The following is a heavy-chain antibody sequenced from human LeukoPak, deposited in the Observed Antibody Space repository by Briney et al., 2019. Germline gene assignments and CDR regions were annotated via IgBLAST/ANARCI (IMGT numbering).Heavy chain of an antibody. CDR2: ISYDGSNK. J-gene: IGHJ6*02. CDR1: GFISSIYA. V-gene: IGHV3-30*03. CDR3: AIEGVYSSGWAWSYYYYGMDV. D-gene: IGHD6-19*01. Sequence: GGSLRLSCAASGFISSIYAMNWVRQAPGKGLEWVAVISYDGSNKYYADSVKGRFTISRDNSKNTLYLQMNSLRAEDTAVYYCAIEGVYSSGWAWSYYYYGMDVWGQGTTVTVSS.